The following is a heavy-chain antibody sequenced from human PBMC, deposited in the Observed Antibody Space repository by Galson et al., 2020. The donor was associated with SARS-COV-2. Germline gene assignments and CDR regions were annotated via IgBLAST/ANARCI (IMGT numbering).Heavy chain of an antibody. D-gene: IGHD5-12*01. CDR3: ARDRRGWLQFPGWYFDL. CDR2: IYYSGST. V-gene: IGHV4-39*07. J-gene: IGHJ2*01. Sequence: SQTLSLTCTVSGGSISSSSYYWGWIRQPPGKGLEWIGSIYYSGSTYYNPSLKSRVTISVDTSKNQFSLKLSSVTAADTAVYYCARDRRGWLQFPGWYFDLWGRGTLVTVSS. CDR1: GGSISSSSYY.